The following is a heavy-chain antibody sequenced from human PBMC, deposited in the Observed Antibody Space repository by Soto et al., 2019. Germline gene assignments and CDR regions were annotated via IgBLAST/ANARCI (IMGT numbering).Heavy chain of an antibody. D-gene: IGHD3-10*01. CDR2: INTNSGGT. V-gene: IGHV1-2*04. J-gene: IGHJ6*02. CDR3: ARDRRYYGSGSYFLYYGMDV. CDR1: GYTFTGYY. Sequence: VASVKVSCKASGYTFTGYYMHWVRQAPGQGLEWMGRINTNSGGTNYAQKFQGWVTMTRDTSISTAYLELSRLRSDDTAVYYCARDRRYYGSGSYFLYYGMDVWGQGTTVTVSS.